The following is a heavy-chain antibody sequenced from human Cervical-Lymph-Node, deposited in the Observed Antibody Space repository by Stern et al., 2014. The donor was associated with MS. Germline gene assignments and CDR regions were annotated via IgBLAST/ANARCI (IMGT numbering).Heavy chain of an antibody. V-gene: IGHV3-30*18. CDR1: GFNFRNYG. J-gene: IGHJ4*02. D-gene: IGHD2-21*02. CDR2: ISYDGVVT. CDR3: AKPVVTAISFDH. Sequence: VQLVESGGSVVQPGRSLRLSFAGSGFNFRNYGMHWVLQAPGQGLEWVAFISYDGVVTYYADSVKGRFIISRDSSKNTLSLQMNSLRTEDTAVYYCAKPVVTAISFDHWGQGTLVTVSS.